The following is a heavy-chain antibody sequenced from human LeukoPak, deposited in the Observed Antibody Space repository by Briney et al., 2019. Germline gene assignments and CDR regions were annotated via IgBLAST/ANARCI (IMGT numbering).Heavy chain of an antibody. CDR3: ARELSWSGRDY. CDR1: GFTFSGSW. D-gene: IGHD3-3*01. Sequence: GGSLRLSCAASGFTFSGSWMSWVRQAPGKGLEWVANINQDGSAKNYLDFVKGRFTISIDRGKNSLYLQMNSLRDEDTAVYYCARELSWSGRDYWGQGTLVTVSS. CDR2: INQDGSAK. V-gene: IGHV3-7*01. J-gene: IGHJ4*02.